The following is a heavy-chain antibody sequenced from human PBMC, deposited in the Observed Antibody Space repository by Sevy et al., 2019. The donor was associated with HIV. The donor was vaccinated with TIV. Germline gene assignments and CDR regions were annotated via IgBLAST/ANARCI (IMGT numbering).Heavy chain of an antibody. Sequence: GGSLRLSCAVSGFTLTNEFFSWVRQAPGKGLEWVAVVYSGGATYYADSVKGRFTISRDKSKSTLYLQMKSLRAVDTAVYYCAGVGYCRGGTCFSGFYYAMDVWGQGTTVTVSS. D-gene: IGHD2-15*01. CDR3: AGVGYCRGGTCFSGFYYAMDV. CDR2: VYSGGAT. V-gene: IGHV3-53*01. CDR1: GFTLTNEF. J-gene: IGHJ6*02.